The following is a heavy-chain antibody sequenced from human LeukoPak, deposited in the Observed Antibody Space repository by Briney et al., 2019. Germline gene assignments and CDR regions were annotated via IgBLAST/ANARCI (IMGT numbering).Heavy chain of an antibody. CDR2: IYYSGST. Sequence: SETLSLTCAVYGGSFSGYYWSWICQPPGKGLEWIGSIYYSGSTYYNPSLKSRVTISVDTSKNQFSLKLSSVTAADTAVYYCARQGPPRTYYYDSSGYNFDYWGQGTLVTVSS. CDR3: ARQGPPRTYYYDSSGYNFDY. D-gene: IGHD3-22*01. CDR1: GGSFSGYY. J-gene: IGHJ4*02. V-gene: IGHV4-34*01.